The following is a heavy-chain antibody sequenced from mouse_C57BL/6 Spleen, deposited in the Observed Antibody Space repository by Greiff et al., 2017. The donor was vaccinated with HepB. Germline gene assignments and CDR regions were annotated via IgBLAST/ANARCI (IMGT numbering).Heavy chain of an antibody. V-gene: IGHV5-4*01. CDR3: ARDPYYYGSRGDAMDY. CDR2: ISDGGSYT. J-gene: IGHJ4*01. Sequence: EVKVEESGGGLVKPGGSLKLSCAASGFTFSSYAMSWVRQTPEKRLEWVATISDGGSYTYYPDNVKGRFTISRDNAKNNLYLQMSHLKSEDTAMYYCARDPYYYGSRGDAMDYWGQGTSVTVSS. CDR1: GFTFSSYA. D-gene: IGHD1-1*01.